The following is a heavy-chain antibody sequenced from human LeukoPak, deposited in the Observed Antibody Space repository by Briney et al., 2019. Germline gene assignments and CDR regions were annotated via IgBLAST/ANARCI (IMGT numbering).Heavy chain of an antibody. V-gene: IGHV3-30*02. J-gene: IGHJ6*03. D-gene: IGHD2-2*01. CDR1: GLTFSSYG. CDR3: AKDGVVVVPAASPYYYYMDV. Sequence: PGGSLRLSCAASGLTFSSYGMHWVRQAPGKGLEGVAFIRYDGSNKYYADSVKGRFTISRDNSKNTLYLQMNSLRAEDTAVYYCAKDGVVVVPAASPYYYYMDVWGKGTTVTVSS. CDR2: IRYDGSNK.